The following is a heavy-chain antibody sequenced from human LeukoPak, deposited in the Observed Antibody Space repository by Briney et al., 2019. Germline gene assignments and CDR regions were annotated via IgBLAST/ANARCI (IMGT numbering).Heavy chain of an antibody. CDR2: INPNSGGT. CDR3: ARDFGSGREEGWFDP. J-gene: IGHJ5*02. CDR1: GYTFTGYY. D-gene: IGHD3-3*01. Sequence: ASVKVSCKASGYTFTGYYMHWVRQAPGQGLEWMGWINPNSGGTNYAQKFQGRVTMTRDTSISTAYMELSRLRSDDTAVYYCARDFGSGREEGWFDPWGQGTLVTVSS. V-gene: IGHV1-2*02.